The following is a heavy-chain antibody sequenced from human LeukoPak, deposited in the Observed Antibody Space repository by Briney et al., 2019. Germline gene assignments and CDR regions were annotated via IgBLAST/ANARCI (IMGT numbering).Heavy chain of an antibody. D-gene: IGHD2-15*01. V-gene: IGHV4-34*01. Sequence: SETLSLTCAVYVGSFSGYYWSWIRQPPGKGREWIGEINHSGSTNYNPSLQSRVNSSVEESNNQIYLKLSCVTGADTAVYYCARRGWSRFSDYWGQGTLVTVSS. CDR3: ARRGWSRFSDY. CDR2: INHSGST. CDR1: VGSFSGYY. J-gene: IGHJ4*02.